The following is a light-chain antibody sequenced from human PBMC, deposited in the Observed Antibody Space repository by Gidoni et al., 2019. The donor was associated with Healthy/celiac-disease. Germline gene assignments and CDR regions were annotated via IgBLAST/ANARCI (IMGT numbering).Light chain of an antibody. J-gene: IGKJ1*01. CDR2: AAS. V-gene: IGKV1-39*01. CDR3: QQSDSTPPWT. CDR1: QSISSY. Sequence: DIQMTQSSSSLSASVGDRVTITCRASQSISSYLNWYQQKPGKAPKLLIYAASSLQSGVPSRFSGSRSWTDFTLTISSLQPEDFATYYCQQSDSTPPWTFGQGTKVEIK.